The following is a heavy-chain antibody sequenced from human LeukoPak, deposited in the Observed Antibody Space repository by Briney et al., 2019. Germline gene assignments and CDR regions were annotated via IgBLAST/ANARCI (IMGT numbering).Heavy chain of an antibody. CDR3: AKGRFQYQLLGDVDY. Sequence: GGSLRLSCAASGFTFSSYAMSWVRQAPGKGLEWVSAISGSGGSTYYADSVKGRFTISRDNSKNTLYLQMNSLRAEDTAVYYCAKGRFQYQLLGDVDYWGQGNLVTVSS. D-gene: IGHD2-2*01. CDR2: ISGSGGST. CDR1: GFTFSSYA. J-gene: IGHJ4*02. V-gene: IGHV3-23*01.